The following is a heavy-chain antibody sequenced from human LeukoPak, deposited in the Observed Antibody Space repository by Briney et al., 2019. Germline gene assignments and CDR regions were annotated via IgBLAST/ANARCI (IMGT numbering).Heavy chain of an antibody. D-gene: IGHD2-2*01. CDR3: AKIITPYSTSCLFDY. CDR2: ISGSGGST. CDR1: GFTFSSYA. Sequence: QSGGSLRLSCAASGFTFSSYAMSWVRQAPGKGLEWVSAISGSGGSTYYADSVKGRFTISRDNSKNTLYLQMNSLRAEDTAVYYCAKIITPYSTSCLFDYWGQGTLVTVSS. J-gene: IGHJ4*02. V-gene: IGHV3-23*01.